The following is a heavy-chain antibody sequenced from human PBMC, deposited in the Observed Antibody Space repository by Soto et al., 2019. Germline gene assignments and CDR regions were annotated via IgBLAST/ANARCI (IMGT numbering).Heavy chain of an antibody. CDR2: FDPEDGET. V-gene: IGHV1-24*01. CDR3: AAGGTRRLRSPFDY. D-gene: IGHD1-1*01. J-gene: IGHJ4*02. Sequence: QVQLLQSGAEVKKPGASVKVSCKVSGHTLTELSMHWVRQAPGRGLEWMGGFDPEDGETIFAQKFQGRVTMTEDTATGATCMEWTSLRSEDTAVYYCAAGGTRRLRSPFDYWGQGTLVTISS. CDR1: GHTLTELS.